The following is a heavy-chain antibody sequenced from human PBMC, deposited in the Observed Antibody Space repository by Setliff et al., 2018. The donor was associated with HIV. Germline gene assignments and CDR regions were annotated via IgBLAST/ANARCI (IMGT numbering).Heavy chain of an antibody. V-gene: IGHV4-38-2*02. Sequence: SETLSLTCSVSGFSIDSGYFWGWLRQPPGKGPQWIGSMYYSGSTYYNPSLKSRVTISVDTSKSQFSLRLNSVTATDTALYYCARGRFHRLHRPYSGSGSLGIQYFDYWGQGTLVTVSS. J-gene: IGHJ4*02. CDR3: ARGRFHRLHRPYSGSGSLGIQYFDY. CDR1: GFSIDSGYF. CDR2: MYYSGST. D-gene: IGHD3-10*01.